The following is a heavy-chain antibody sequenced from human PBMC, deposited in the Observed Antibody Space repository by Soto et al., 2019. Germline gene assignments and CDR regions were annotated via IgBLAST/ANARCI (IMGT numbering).Heavy chain of an antibody. CDR3: AKEGDPKKNYAFWSGYYAPYYFDY. CDR2: ISYDGSNK. V-gene: IGHV3-30*18. Sequence: GGSLRLSCAASGFTLSSYGMHWVRQAPGKGLEWVAVISYDGSNKYYADSVKGRFTISRDNSKNTLYLQMNSLRAEATAVYYCAKEGDPKKNYAFWSGYYAPYYFDYWGQGTLVTVSS. CDR1: GFTLSSYG. D-gene: IGHD3-3*01. J-gene: IGHJ4*02.